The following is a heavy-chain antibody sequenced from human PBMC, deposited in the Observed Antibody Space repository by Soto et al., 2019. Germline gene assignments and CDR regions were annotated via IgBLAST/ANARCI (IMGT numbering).Heavy chain of an antibody. J-gene: IGHJ5*02. V-gene: IGHV4-59*01. CDR1: GGSISSYY. D-gene: IGHD3-22*01. Sequence: SETLSLTCTVSGGSISSYYWSWIRQPPGKGLEWIGYIYHSGSTNYNPSLKSRVTISVDTSKNQFSLKLTSVTAADTAVYYCARVGYYDSSGYYGLDPWGQGTLVTVSS. CDR3: ARVGYYDSSGYYGLDP. CDR2: IYHSGST.